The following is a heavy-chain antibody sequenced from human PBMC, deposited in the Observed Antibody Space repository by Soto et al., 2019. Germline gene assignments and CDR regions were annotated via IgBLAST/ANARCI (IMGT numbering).Heavy chain of an antibody. J-gene: IGHJ4*02. D-gene: IGHD1-1*01. CDR1: GYKFIGYW. Sequence: VQLVQSGAEVKKPGESLTISCKGSGYKFIGYWISWVRQMPGKGLVWVGRIDLSDSYTSYSPSFQCHVTISVEKSISTAYLQWRSLQASDTAKYYCVRHGNGTPYYFDFWGRGTLVPVSS. V-gene: IGHV5-10-1*03. CDR3: VRHGNGTPYYFDF. CDR2: IDLSDSYT.